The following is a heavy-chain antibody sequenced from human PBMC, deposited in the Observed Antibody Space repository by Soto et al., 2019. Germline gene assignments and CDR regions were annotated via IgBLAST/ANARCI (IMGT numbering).Heavy chain of an antibody. J-gene: IGHJ4*02. V-gene: IGHV5-51*01. CDR2: VYPRDSDT. CDR3: ARPPLPGYSIHFNS. Sequence: EALKISCKASGYIFIDYWIGWVRQMPGKGLEWMGIVYPRDSDTRYSPSFQGQVTISADRSTGTAFLQWRSLKASDTALYYCARPPLPGYSIHFNSWGQGTLVTVSS. CDR1: GYIFIDYW. D-gene: IGHD2-15*01.